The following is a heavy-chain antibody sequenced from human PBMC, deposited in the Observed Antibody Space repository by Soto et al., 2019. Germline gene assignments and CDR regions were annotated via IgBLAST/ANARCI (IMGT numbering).Heavy chain of an antibody. CDR2: IYPGDSDT. D-gene: IGHD6-6*01. J-gene: IGHJ6*02. CDR1: VSSATSDW. V-gene: IGHV5-51*01. Sequence: GESLTISCKGSVSSATSDWICWVRQMPAKGLAWMGIIYPGDSDTRYSPSFQGQVTISADKSISTAYLQWSSLKASDTAMYYCARRSSSSEGVRLMDVWGQGTTVTVSS. CDR3: ARRSSSSEGVRLMDV.